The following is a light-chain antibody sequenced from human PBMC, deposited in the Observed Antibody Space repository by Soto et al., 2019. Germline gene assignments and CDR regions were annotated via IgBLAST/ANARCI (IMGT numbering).Light chain of an antibody. V-gene: IGKV1-39*01. Sequence: DLQMNQSPSSLSASVGDRVTITCRASQSISSHLNWYQQKPGKAPKVLIYAASSLQSGVPSRFSGRGSGTDFPLTISSLQPEDFATYYCQQSFSTPRTFGQGTKVEIK. CDR3: QQSFSTPRT. J-gene: IGKJ1*01. CDR1: QSISSH. CDR2: AAS.